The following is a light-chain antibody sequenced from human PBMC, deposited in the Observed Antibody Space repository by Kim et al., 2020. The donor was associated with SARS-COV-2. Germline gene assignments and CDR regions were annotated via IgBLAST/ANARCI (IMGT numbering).Light chain of an antibody. CDR2: AAS. Sequence: DIQMTQSPSSLSASVGDRVTITCRASQSISSYLNWYQQKPGKAPKLLIYAASNLQSGVPSRFSGSGSGTDFTLTISSLQPEDFATYSCQQSYGSPTFGQGTKVDIK. V-gene: IGKV1-39*01. CDR1: QSISSY. CDR3: QQSYGSPT. J-gene: IGKJ1*01.